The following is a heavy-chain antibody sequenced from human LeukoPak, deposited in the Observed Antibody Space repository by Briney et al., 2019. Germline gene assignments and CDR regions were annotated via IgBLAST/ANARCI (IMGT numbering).Heavy chain of an antibody. V-gene: IGHV3-30-3*01. CDR1: GLTFGSHA. CDR2: ISQDGCDG. Sequence: GGSLRLSCAASGLTFGSHAMHWVRQAPGKGLEWVAVISQDGCDGHYTDSVKGRFTISRDNSRDTVYLQMNSLRAEDTAVYYCVREPGPGYFDYWGQGTLVTVSS. J-gene: IGHJ4*02. D-gene: IGHD6-13*01. CDR3: VREPGPGYFDY.